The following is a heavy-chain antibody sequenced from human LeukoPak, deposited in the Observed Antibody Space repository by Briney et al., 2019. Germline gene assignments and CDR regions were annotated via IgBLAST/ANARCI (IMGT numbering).Heavy chain of an antibody. D-gene: IGHD2-2*01. CDR1: GYTFTTYS. J-gene: IGHJ4*02. CDR2: INAGNGNT. CDR3: AREGDCSSTSCYAWDY. V-gene: IGHV1-3*01. Sequence: ASVKVSCKASGYTFTTYSIFWMRQAPGQGLEWMGWINAGNGNTKYSQKLQGRVTITRDTSANTTYVELSSLRSEDTAVYYCAREGDCSSTSCYAWDYWGQGTLVTVSS.